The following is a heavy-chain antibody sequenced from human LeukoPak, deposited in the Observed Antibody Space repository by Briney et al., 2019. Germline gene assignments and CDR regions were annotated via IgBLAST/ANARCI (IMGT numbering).Heavy chain of an antibody. Sequence: ASVKVSCKASGYTFTSYDINWVRQATGQGLEWMGWMNPNSGNTGYAQKFQGRVTMTRNTSISTAYMELSSLRSEDTAAYYCARGSDYYDSSGYYELDYWGQGTLVTVSS. D-gene: IGHD3-22*01. CDR2: MNPNSGNT. CDR3: ARGSDYYDSSGYYELDY. CDR1: GYTFTSYD. V-gene: IGHV1-8*01. J-gene: IGHJ4*02.